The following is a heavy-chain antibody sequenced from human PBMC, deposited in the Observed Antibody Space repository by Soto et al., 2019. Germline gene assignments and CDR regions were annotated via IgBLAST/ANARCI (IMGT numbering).Heavy chain of an antibody. V-gene: IGHV3-21*01. D-gene: IGHD3-22*01. CDR3: ARDQGFDAFSSGYYFYY. Sequence: GGSLRLSCAASGFTFSSYSMNWVRQAPGKGLEWVSSISSSSSYIYYADSVKGRFTISRDNAKNSLYLQMNSLRAEDTAVYYCARDQGFDAFSSGYYFYYWGQGTLVTVSS. CDR1: GFTFSSYS. J-gene: IGHJ4*02. CDR2: ISSSSSYI.